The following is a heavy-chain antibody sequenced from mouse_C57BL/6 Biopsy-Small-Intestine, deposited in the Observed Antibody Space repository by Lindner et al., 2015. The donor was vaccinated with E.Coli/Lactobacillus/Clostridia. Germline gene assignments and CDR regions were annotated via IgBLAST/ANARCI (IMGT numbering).Heavy chain of an antibody. D-gene: IGHD2-5*01. CDR2: IRSKSNNYAT. V-gene: IGHV10-1*01. J-gene: IGHJ4*01. CDR3: VRNSNFFYAMDY. CDR1: GFSFNTYA. Sequence: VQLQESGGGLVQPKGSLKLSCAASGFSFNTYAMNWVRQAPGKGLEWVARIRSKSNNYATYYADSVKDRFTISRDDSESMLYLQMNNLKTEDTAMYYCVRNSNFFYAMDYWGQGTSVTVSS.